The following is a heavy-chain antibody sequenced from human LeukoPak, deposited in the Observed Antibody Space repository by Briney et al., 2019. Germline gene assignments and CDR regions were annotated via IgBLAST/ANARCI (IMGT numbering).Heavy chain of an antibody. Sequence: PSETLSLTCTVSGGSISSGSYYWSWIRQPAGKGLEWIGRIYTSGSTNYNPSLKSRVTISVDTSKNQFSLKLSSVTAADTAVYYCARDHWDYYDRTGGAFDIWGQGTMVTVSS. CDR3: ARDHWDYYDRTGGAFDI. V-gene: IGHV4-61*02. J-gene: IGHJ3*02. CDR2: IYTSGST. CDR1: GGSISSGSYY. D-gene: IGHD3-22*01.